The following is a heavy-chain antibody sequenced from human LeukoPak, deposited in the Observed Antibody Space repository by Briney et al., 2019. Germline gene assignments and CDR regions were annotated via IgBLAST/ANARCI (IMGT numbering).Heavy chain of an antibody. Sequence: PGGSLRLSCAASGFTFTTHALSWVRQAPGKGLEWVSSISVGGGGTYYADSVKGRFTISRDNSKNTLYLQMNSLRAEDTAVYYCAKPVAGTMYQFDCWGQGTLVTASS. J-gene: IGHJ4*02. CDR2: ISVGGGGT. CDR1: GFTFTTHA. CDR3: AKPVAGTMYQFDC. D-gene: IGHD2-2*01. V-gene: IGHV3-23*01.